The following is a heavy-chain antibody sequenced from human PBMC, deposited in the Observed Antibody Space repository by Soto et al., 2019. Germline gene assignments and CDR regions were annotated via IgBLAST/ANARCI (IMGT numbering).Heavy chain of an antibody. CDR1: GFTFSSYG. J-gene: IGHJ4*02. CDR3: ARDMYSGSYNPLGY. D-gene: IGHD1-26*01. Sequence: GGSLRLSCAASGFTFSSYGMHWVRQAPGKGLEWVAVIWYDGSNKYYADSVKGRFTISRDNSKNTLYLQMNSLRAEDTAVYYCARDMYSGSYNPLGYWGQGTLVTVSS. CDR2: IWYDGSNK. V-gene: IGHV3-33*01.